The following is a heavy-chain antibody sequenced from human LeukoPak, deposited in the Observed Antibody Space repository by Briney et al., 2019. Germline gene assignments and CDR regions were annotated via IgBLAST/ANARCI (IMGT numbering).Heavy chain of an antibody. CDR2: INAGNGNT. J-gene: IGHJ5*02. Sequence: ASVKVSCKASGYTFTSYAMHWVRQAPGQRLEWMGWINAGNGNTKYSQKFLGRVTITRDTSASTAYMELSSLRSEDTAVYYCAREKKVRGWFDPWGQGTLVTVSS. D-gene: IGHD1-1*01. V-gene: IGHV1-3*01. CDR1: GYTFTSYA. CDR3: AREKKVRGWFDP.